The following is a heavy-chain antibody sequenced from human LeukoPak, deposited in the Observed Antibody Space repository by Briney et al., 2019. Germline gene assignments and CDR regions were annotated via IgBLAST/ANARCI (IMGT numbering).Heavy chain of an antibody. V-gene: IGHV1-2*02. CDR3: ASYPRYSSSPPFDY. CDR2: INPNTGGT. Sequence: GASVKVSCKASGYTFTGQDMHWVRQAPGQGLEWVGWINPNTGGTTYAQEFQGRVTMTRDTSTNTAYMELSGLRSDDTAVYYCASYPRYSSSPPFDYWGQGTLVTVST. CDR1: GYTFTGQD. J-gene: IGHJ4*02. D-gene: IGHD6-6*01.